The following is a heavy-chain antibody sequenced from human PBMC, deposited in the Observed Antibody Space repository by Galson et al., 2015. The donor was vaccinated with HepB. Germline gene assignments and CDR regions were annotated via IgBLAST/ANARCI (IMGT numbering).Heavy chain of an antibody. CDR2: INGDGSDT. CDR1: GFTFSSYW. D-gene: IGHD3-3*01. V-gene: IGHV3-74*01. J-gene: IGHJ4*02. CDR3: ATVALGSLRFLDY. Sequence: LRLSCAASGFTFSSYWMYWVRQAPGKGLVWVSRINGDGSDTNYADSVKGRFTISRDNAKNTLFLQMNSLRVEDTAVYYCATVALGSLRFLDYWGQGTLVTVSS.